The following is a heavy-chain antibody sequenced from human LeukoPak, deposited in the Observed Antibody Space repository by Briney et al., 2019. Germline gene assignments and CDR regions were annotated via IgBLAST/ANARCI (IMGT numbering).Heavy chain of an antibody. CDR1: GYTFTSYG. V-gene: IGHV1-18*01. CDR2: ISTYNGNT. J-gene: IGHJ3*02. Sequence: ASVKVSCKASGYTFTSYGISWVRQAPGQGLEWMGWISTYNGNTNYAQKLQGRVTMTTDTSTSTAYMELRSLRSDDTAVYYCARDHDWWTGTHAFDIWGQGTMVTVSS. D-gene: IGHD1-7*01. CDR3: ARDHDWWTGTHAFDI.